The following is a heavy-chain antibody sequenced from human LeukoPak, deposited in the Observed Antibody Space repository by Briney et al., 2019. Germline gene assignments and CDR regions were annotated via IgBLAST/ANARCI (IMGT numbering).Heavy chain of an antibody. CDR2: ISGSGGST. CDR1: GFTFSSYA. J-gene: IGHJ4*02. CDR3: ANSGSFGVVIYYFDY. Sequence: PGGSLRLSCAASGFTFSSYAMSWVRQAPGKGLEWVSAISGSGGSTYYADSVKGRFTISRDNSKNTLYLQMNSLRAEDTAVYYCANSGSFGVVIYYFDYWGQGTLVPVSS. V-gene: IGHV3-23*01. D-gene: IGHD3-3*01.